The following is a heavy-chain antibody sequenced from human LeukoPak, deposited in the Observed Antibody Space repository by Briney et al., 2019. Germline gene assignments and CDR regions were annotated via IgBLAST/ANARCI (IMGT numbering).Heavy chain of an antibody. D-gene: IGHD2-21*01. Sequence: GGSLRLSCEASGFTFSNYGMNWVRQVPGKGLEWISYISFGGSPIYYADSVKGRFIISRDSAKNSLYLQMNSLRVEDTALYYCASKIAANFDYWGQGTLVTVSS. CDR1: GFTFSNYG. V-gene: IGHV3-48*01. CDR3: ASKIAANFDY. J-gene: IGHJ4*02. CDR2: ISFGGSPI.